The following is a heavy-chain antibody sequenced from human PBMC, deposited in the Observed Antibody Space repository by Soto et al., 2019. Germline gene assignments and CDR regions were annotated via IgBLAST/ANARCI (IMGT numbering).Heavy chain of an antibody. CDR2: ISYDGGNK. J-gene: IGHJ4*02. Sequence: QVQLVESGGGVVQPGRSLRLSCAASGFTFSSYAMHWVRQAPGKGLEWVAVISYDGGNKYYADSVKGRFTISRDNSKNTLYLQMNSLRAEDTAVYYCARDPDYDFWGHFDYWGQGTLVTVSS. CDR3: ARDPDYDFWGHFDY. CDR1: GFTFSSYA. D-gene: IGHD3-3*01. V-gene: IGHV3-30-3*01.